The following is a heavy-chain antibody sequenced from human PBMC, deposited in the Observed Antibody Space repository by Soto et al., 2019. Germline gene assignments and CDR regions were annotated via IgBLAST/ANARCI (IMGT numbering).Heavy chain of an antibody. J-gene: IGHJ4*02. CDR3: AKRVEYSSSWAYFDH. CDR1: GFIFSEYA. CDR2: ISPSGGDT. V-gene: IGHV3-23*01. Sequence: EVQLLESGGGLVQPGGSLRLSSAASGFIFSEYAMSWVRQAPGKGLEWVSAISPSGGDTYDADSVKGRFAISRDNSKNTLSLQMNSLRAGDTAVYYCAKRVEYSSSWAYFDHWGRGTLVIVSS. D-gene: IGHD6-6*01.